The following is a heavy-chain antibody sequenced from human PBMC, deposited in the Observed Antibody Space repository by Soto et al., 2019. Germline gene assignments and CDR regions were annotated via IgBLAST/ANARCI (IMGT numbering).Heavy chain of an antibody. D-gene: IGHD3-16*01. CDR3: ARAPEYGGNFDY. J-gene: IGHJ4*02. V-gene: IGHV4-34*01. CDR2: INHSRST. CDR1: GGSFSGYY. Sequence: QVQLQQWGAGLLKPSETLSLTCAVYGGSFSGYYWSWIRQPPGKGLEWIGEINHSRSTNYNPSIKSRVTISVDSSKHRCSLKLSSVTAADAAVYYCARAPEYGGNFDYWGQGTLVTVSS.